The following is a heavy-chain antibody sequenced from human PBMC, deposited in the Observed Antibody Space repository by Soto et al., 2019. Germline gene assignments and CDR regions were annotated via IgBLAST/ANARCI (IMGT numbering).Heavy chain of an antibody. CDR2: IIPIFGTA. D-gene: IGHD5-12*01. CDR3: ARGNHRWLQLWYFDL. J-gene: IGHJ2*01. V-gene: IGHV1-69*12. CDR1: GGTFSSYT. Sequence: QVQLVQSGAEVKKPGSSVTVSCKASGGTFSSYTISWVRQAPGQGLEWMGGIIPIFGTANYAQKFQGSVTITADESTSTAYMELSSLRFEDTAVYYCARGNHRWLQLWYFDLWGRGTLCTFSS.